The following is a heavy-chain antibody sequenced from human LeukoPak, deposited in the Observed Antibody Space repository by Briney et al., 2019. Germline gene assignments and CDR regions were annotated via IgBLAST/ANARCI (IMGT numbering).Heavy chain of an antibody. V-gene: IGHV4-30-4*08. CDR3: ARARYDFWSGYDY. CDR1: GGSINSSTSY. J-gene: IGHJ4*02. Sequence: SETLSLTCTVSGGSINSSTSYWSWIRQPPGKGLEWIGYIFYSGNTYYNPSLKSRVTISLDTSKNQLSLKLSSVTAADTAVYYCARARYDFWSGYDYWGQGTLVTVSA. D-gene: IGHD3-3*01. CDR2: IFYSGNT.